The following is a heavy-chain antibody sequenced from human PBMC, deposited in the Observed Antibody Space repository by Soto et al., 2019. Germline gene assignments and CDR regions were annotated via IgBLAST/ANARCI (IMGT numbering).Heavy chain of an antibody. V-gene: IGHV4-31*03. CDR1: GGSISSGSYY. CDR2: IYSTEST. J-gene: IGHJ4*02. Sequence: SETLSLTCTVSGGSISSGSYYWTWIRQHPGKGLEWIGHIYSTESTNYNPSLKSRLTISVGMSASQFSLKLSSVTVADTAVYYCARSDSSTKTRYYFDRWGQGTLVTVSS. D-gene: IGHD3-22*01. CDR3: ARSDSSTKTRYYFDR.